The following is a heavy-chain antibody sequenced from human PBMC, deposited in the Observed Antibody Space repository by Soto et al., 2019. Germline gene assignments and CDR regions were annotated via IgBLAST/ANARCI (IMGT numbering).Heavy chain of an antibody. CDR3: ARTGKDIVVVVAAPGVVHYYYGMDV. V-gene: IGHV1-69*01. CDR2: IIPIFGTA. CDR1: GGTFSSYA. Sequence: QVQLVQSGAEVKKPGSSVKVSCKASGGTFSSYAISWVRQAPGQGLEWMGGIIPIFGTANYAQKFQGRVRITAYESTSTAYMELSSLRSEDTAVYYCARTGKDIVVVVAAPGVVHYYYGMDVWGQGTTVTVSS. D-gene: IGHD2-15*01. J-gene: IGHJ6*02.